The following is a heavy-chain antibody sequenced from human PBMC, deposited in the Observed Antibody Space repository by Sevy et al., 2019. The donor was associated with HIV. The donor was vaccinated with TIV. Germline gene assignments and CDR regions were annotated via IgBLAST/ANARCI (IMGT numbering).Heavy chain of an antibody. CDR1: GFVFEDFA. CDR2: ITGNGQKK. Sequence: GGSLRLSCVGSGFVFEDFAVHWVRRSPGKGLEWVSGITGNGQKKFYEGSVKGRFSISRDNARKSLYLQMNNMNFDDTAVYYCVRDMSPKPGTGHNWFDLWGQGTLVTVSS. J-gene: IGHJ5*02. CDR3: VRDMSPKPGTGHNWFDL. V-gene: IGHV3-9*01. D-gene: IGHD2-2*01.